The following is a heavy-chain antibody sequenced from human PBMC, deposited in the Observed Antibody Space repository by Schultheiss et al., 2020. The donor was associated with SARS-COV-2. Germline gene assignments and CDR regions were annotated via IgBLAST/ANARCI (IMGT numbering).Heavy chain of an antibody. V-gene: IGHV3-23*01. J-gene: IGHJ4*02. CDR1: GFTFSSYA. Sequence: GESLKISCAASGFTFSSYAMSWVRQAPGKGLEWVSAISGSGGSTYYADSVKGRFTISRDNSKNTLYLQMNSLRAEDTAVYYCAKGGSGWYYTFDYWGQGTLVTVSS. CDR3: AKGGSGWYYTFDY. CDR2: ISGSGGST. D-gene: IGHD6-19*01.